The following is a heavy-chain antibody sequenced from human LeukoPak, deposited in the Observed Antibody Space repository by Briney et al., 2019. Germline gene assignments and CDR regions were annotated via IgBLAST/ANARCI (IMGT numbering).Heavy chain of an antibody. CDR2: IYYSGST. CDR3: ARHASGWYDYYYYYGMDV. J-gene: IGHJ6*02. D-gene: IGHD6-19*01. V-gene: IGHV4-59*08. Sequence: KPSETLSLTCTVAGGSISSYYWSWIRQPPGKGLEWIGYIYYSGSTNYNPSLKSRVTRSVDTSKNQFSLKLSSVTAADTAVYYCARHASGWYDYYYYYGMDVWGQGTTVNVSS. CDR1: GGSISSYY.